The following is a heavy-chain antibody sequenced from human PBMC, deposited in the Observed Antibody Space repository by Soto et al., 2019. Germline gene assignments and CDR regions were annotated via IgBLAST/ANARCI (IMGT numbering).Heavy chain of an antibody. CDR1: GGSISSGDYY. V-gene: IGHV4-30-4*01. J-gene: IGHJ4*02. D-gene: IGHD3-22*01. CDR3: ATQDYYDSSGYYQLRSFDY. CDR2: IYYSGST. Sequence: PSETLSLTCTVSGGSISSGDYYWSWIRQPPGKCLEWIGYIYYSGSTYYNPSLKSRVTISVDTSKNQFSLKLSSVTAADTAVYYCATQDYYDSSGYYQLRSFDYWGQGTLVTVSS.